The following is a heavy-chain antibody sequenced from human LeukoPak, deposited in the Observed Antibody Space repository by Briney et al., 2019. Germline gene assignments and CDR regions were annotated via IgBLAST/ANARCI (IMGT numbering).Heavy chain of an antibody. Sequence: ASVKVSCKASGYTFTSYGISWVRQAPGQGLECMGWISPYNGNTNYSQKFQGRVTMTTDTSTSTAYMELRSLRSDDTAVYYCARNRATYDYDSSTYSLYYFEYWGQGTLVTVSS. J-gene: IGHJ4*02. CDR1: GYTFTSYG. CDR2: ISPYNGNT. V-gene: IGHV1-18*01. CDR3: ARNRATYDYDSSTYSLYYFEY. D-gene: IGHD3-22*01.